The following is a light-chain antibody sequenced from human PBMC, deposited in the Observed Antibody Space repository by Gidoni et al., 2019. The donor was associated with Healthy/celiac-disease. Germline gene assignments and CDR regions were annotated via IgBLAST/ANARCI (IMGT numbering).Light chain of an antibody. CDR3: QQYGSSPT. J-gene: IGKJ2*01. CDR2: GAS. V-gene: IGKV3-20*01. Sequence: EIVLTQAPGTLSLSPGERATLSCRASQSLSSSYLAWYQQKPGQAPRLLIYGASSRATGIPDRFSGSGSGTDFTLTISRLEPEDFAVYYCQQYGSSPTFGQXTKLEIK. CDR1: QSLSSSY.